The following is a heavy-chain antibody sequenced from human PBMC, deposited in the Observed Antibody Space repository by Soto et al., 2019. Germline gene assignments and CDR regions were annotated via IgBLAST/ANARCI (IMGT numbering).Heavy chain of an antibody. V-gene: IGHV2-26*01. CDR1: GISLSNDRTG. CDR3: ARILRNNHHPPDY. Sequence: QVTLKESGPVLVKPTETLTLTCTVSGISLSNDRTGVSWIRQPPGKALEWLAHIFSNDEKSHSTSLKSRRTISKDNSKSQVVLTMTNVDPVDTATYYCARILRNNHHPPDYWGQGTLVTVSS. J-gene: IGHJ4*02. CDR2: IFSNDEK.